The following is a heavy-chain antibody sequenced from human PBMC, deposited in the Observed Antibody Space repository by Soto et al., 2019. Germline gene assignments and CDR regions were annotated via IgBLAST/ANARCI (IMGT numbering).Heavy chain of an antibody. V-gene: IGHV1-69*13. Sequence: SVKVSCKASGGTFSSYAISWVRQAPGQGLEWMGGIIPIFGTANYAQKFQGRVTITADESTSTAYMELSSLRSEDTAVYYCARTYYYDSSGYPSPYYYYGMDVWGQGTTVTVSS. CDR1: GGTFSSYA. CDR2: IIPIFGTA. CDR3: ARTYYYDSSGYPSPYYYYGMDV. D-gene: IGHD3-22*01. J-gene: IGHJ6*02.